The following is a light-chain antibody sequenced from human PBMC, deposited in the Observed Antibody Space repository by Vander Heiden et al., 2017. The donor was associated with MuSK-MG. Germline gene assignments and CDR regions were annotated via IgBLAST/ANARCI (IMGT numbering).Light chain of an antibody. V-gene: IGLV2-14*02. CDR2: EVT. CDR3: SSFTSSTTPFV. J-gene: IGLJ1*01. CDR1: SSDVGSYNL. Sequence: QSALTQPASVSGSPGQSITISCTGTSSDVGSYNLVSWSHQHPGKAPQLLLSEVTNRPSGVSNRFSGSKSGNTASLTSSGLQADDEADYYCSSFTSSTTPFVFGTGTKVTVL.